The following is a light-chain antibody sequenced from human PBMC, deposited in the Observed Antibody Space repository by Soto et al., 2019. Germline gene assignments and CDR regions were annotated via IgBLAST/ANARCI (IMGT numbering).Light chain of an antibody. Sequence: SYELTQPHSLSVATAQMARITCGGNHIGTKAVHWSQRKPGQDPVLVIYSDSIRPPGIPDRFSGSNPGNTATLSISRIEAGNEADYYCQVWVSRSDHPVFGGGTNVTVL. CDR1: HIGTKA. CDR2: SDS. CDR3: QVWVSRSDHPV. V-gene: IGLV3-12*02. J-gene: IGLJ3*02.